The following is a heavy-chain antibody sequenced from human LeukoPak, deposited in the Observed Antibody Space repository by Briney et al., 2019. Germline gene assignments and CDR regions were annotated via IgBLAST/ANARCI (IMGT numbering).Heavy chain of an antibody. CDR3: ARPYSYHDISD. V-gene: IGHV3-74*01. CDR2: INSDGSST. J-gene: IGHJ4*02. Sequence: PGGSLRLSCAVSGFTFSSYWMHWVRQAPGKGLVWVSRINSDGSSTSYADSVKGRFTISRDNAMSTLYLQMNSLRAEDTAVYYCARPYSYHDISDWRQRSLVTVSS. CDR1: GFTFSSYW. D-gene: IGHD3-9*01.